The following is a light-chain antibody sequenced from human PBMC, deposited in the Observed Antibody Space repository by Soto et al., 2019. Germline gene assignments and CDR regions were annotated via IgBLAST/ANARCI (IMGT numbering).Light chain of an antibody. CDR2: EAS. V-gene: IGKV1-9*01. J-gene: IGKJ5*01. CDR3: QQLYALPFS. Sequence: DIQLTQSPSLLSASIGDRVTITCRASHDISTFLAWYQQKPGKAPKLLIYEASTLQSGVPSRFSGSGSGTEFALTISGLLPEDFAAYHCQQLYALPFSCGQGTRWRL. CDR1: HDISTF.